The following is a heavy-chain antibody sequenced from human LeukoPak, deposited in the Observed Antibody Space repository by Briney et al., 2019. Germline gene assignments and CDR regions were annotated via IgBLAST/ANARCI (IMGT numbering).Heavy chain of an antibody. CDR3: AREGLLLWFGEAWSFDY. Sequence: ASETLSLTCTVSGGSISSGSYYWSWIRQPAGKGLEWIGRIYTSGSTNYNPSLKSRVTISVDTSKNQFSLKLSSVTAADTAVYYCAREGLLLWFGEAWSFDYWGQGTLVTVSS. CDR1: GGSISSGSYY. J-gene: IGHJ4*02. CDR2: IYTSGST. D-gene: IGHD3-10*01. V-gene: IGHV4-61*02.